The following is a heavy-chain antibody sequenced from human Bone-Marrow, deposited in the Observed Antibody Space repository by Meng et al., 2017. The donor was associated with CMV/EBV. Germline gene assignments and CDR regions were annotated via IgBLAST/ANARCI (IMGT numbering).Heavy chain of an antibody. J-gene: IGHJ6*02. CDR2: IYYSGST. CDR3: ASLLRPEGPWYYYYYGMDV. Sequence: SETLSLTCTVSGGSVSSGSYYWSWIRQPPGKGLEWIGYIYYSGSTNYNPSLKSRVTISVDTSKNQFSLKLSSVTAADTAMYYCASLLRPEGPWYYYYYGMDVWGQGTTVTVSS. D-gene: IGHD3-3*01. CDR1: GGSVSSGSYY. V-gene: IGHV4-61*01.